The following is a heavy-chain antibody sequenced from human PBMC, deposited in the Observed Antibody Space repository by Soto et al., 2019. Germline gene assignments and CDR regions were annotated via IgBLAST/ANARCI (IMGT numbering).Heavy chain of an antibody. J-gene: IGHJ4*02. V-gene: IGHV3-23*01. CDR3: ARMPSLNDFDY. Sequence: PGGSLRLSCAASGFTFNSYAMSWVRQASGKGLEWVSGISSSGGSTYYADSVKGRFTISRDNSKNTLYLQMNSLRAEDTAVYYCARMPSLNDFDYWGQGTQVTVSS. CDR1: GFTFNSYA. CDR2: ISSSGGST. D-gene: IGHD3-16*01.